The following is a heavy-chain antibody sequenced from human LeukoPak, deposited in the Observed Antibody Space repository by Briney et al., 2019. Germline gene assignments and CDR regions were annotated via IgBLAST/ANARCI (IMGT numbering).Heavy chain of an antibody. CDR3: ARERYYDFWTGYYRYYFDY. J-gene: IGHJ4*02. D-gene: IGHD3-3*01. CDR1: GFTFSDYY. V-gene: IGHV3-11*04. CDR2: ISSSGSTI. Sequence: GGSLRLSCAASGFTFSDYYMSWIRQAPGKGLEWVSYISSSGSTIYYADSVKGRFTISRDNAKNSLYLQMNSLRAEDTAVYYCARERYYDFWTGYYRYYFDYWGQGTLVTVSS.